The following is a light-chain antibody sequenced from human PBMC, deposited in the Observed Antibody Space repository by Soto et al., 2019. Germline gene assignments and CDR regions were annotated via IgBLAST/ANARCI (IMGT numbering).Light chain of an antibody. Sequence: QSALTQPPSVSGSPGQSITISCTGTSSDVGSYGLVSWFQQHPGKAPKLMIYEATKRPSGVSNRFSGSKSGNTASLTISGLQAEDEADYYCCSYAGSSTLVFGSGTKLTVL. CDR1: SSDVGSYGL. J-gene: IGLJ1*01. CDR3: CSYAGSSTLV. V-gene: IGLV2-23*01. CDR2: EAT.